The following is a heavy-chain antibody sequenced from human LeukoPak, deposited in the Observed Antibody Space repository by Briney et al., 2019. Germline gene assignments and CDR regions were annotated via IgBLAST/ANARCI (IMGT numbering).Heavy chain of an antibody. CDR2: IYYSGST. V-gene: IGHV4-59*08. D-gene: IGHD5-18*01. CDR1: GGSISSYY. Sequence: SETLSLTCIVSGGSISSYYWSWIRQPPGKGLEWIGYIYYSGSTNYNPSLKSRVTISVDTSKNQFSLKLSSVTAADTAVYYCARSDGYSYGYYFDYWGQGTLVTVSS. J-gene: IGHJ4*02. CDR3: ARSDGYSYGYYFDY.